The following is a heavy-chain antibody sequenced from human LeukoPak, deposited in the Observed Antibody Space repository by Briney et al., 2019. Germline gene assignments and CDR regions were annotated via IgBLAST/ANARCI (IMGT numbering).Heavy chain of an antibody. Sequence: SETLSLTCTVSSGSISSSNYYWSWIRQPAGKGLEWIGYNYYSGSTYYNPSLKSRVTISVDTSKNQFSLKLNSVTAADTAVYYCTRGPWHYYYYYMDVWGKGTTVTISS. V-gene: IGHV4-61*10. J-gene: IGHJ6*03. CDR3: TRGPWHYYYYYMDV. CDR2: NYYSGST. CDR1: SGSISSSNYY.